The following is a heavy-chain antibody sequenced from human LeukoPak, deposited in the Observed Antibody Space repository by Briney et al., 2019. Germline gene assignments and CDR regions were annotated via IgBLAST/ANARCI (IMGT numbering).Heavy chain of an antibody. D-gene: IGHD6-19*01. CDR1: VDSPCTSIC. Sequence: PPESPSLTPALSVDSPCTSICWGWTRQPPGKGLEWIGYIYYSGGAYYTPSLTSRVTISVDTSQKRLSLNLSSVTAADTAACYIASNLFSIAVSGSWGQGTLVTVSS. CDR2: IYYSGGA. J-gene: IGHJ5*02. V-gene: IGHV4-28*01. CDR3: ASNLFSIAVSGS.